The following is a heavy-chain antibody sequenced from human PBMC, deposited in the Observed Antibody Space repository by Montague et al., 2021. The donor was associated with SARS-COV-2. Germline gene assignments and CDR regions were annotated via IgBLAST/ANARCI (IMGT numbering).Heavy chain of an antibody. J-gene: IGHJ6*02. CDR1: GFTFSIFE. CDR3: ASSRAAGTVYYYYGMDV. V-gene: IGHV3-48*03. CDR2: ISSGGETI. D-gene: IGHD6-13*01. Sequence: SLRLSCAASGFTFSIFEMNWVRQAPGKGLEWVAYISSGGETIYYADSVKGRFTISRDNAKNSLYLQMNSLRAEDTAVYYCASSRAAGTVYYYYGMDVWGQGTTVTVSS.